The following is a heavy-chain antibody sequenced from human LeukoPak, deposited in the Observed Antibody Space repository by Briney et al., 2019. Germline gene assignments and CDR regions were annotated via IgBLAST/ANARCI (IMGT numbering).Heavy chain of an antibody. CDR2: INHSGST. Sequence: SETLSLTCTVSGGSISSGSYYWSWIRQPPGKGLEWIGEINHSGSTNYNPSLKSRVTISVDTSKNQFSLKLSSVTAADTAVYYCARRSAAYYGSGSYYRYNWFDPWGQGTLVTVSS. D-gene: IGHD3-10*01. CDR1: GGSISSGSYY. J-gene: IGHJ5*02. CDR3: ARRSAAYYGSGSYYRYNWFDP. V-gene: IGHV4-39*07.